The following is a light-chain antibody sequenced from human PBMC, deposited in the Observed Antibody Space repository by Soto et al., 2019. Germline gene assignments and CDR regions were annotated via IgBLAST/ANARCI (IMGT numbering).Light chain of an antibody. CDR1: SSDVGSYDH. CDR2: EVS. J-gene: IGLJ1*01. CDR3: ISYTGSSTSYV. V-gene: IGLV2-14*01. Sequence: QSVLTQPASVSGSPGQSITIFCSGTSSDVGSYDHVAWYQQFPGKTPKLMIYEVSNRPSGVSSRFSGSKSGNTASLTISGLQAEDEADYYCISYTGSSTSYVFGSGTKLTVL.